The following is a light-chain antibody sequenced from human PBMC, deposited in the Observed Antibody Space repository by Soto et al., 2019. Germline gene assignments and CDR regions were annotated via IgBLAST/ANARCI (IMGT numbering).Light chain of an antibody. CDR2: GTS. Sequence: EIVLTQSPGTLSLSPGERATLSCRASQSVRRNYLVWYQQHPRQAPRLLIYGTSARATGIRDRFSGSGSGTDFPVTISKLDTEDLEVYYCQQYGSSYTFGPGTKVEIK. J-gene: IGKJ3*01. CDR1: QSVRRNY. CDR3: QQYGSSYT. V-gene: IGKV3-20*01.